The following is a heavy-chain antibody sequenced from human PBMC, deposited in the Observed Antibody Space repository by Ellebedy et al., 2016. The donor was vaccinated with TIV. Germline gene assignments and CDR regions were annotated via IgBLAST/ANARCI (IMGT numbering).Heavy chain of an antibody. Sequence: GESLKISCAASGFTLSSYWMSWVRQAPGKGLEWVANINQDGSEISSFYSVPCRFSLSLVNTKNSLYLQMNSLRAEDTAVYYCARAVGGSSSLWGQGTLVTVSS. CDR2: INQDGSEI. CDR1: GFTLSSYW. J-gene: IGHJ4*02. CDR3: ARAVGGSSSL. V-gene: IGHV3-7*03. D-gene: IGHD6-13*01.